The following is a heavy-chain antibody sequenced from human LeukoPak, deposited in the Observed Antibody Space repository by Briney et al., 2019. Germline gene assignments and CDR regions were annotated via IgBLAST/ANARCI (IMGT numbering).Heavy chain of an antibody. J-gene: IGHJ4*02. CDR2: ISGSGDST. CDR3: ARLYYDSGDYSTNYFDY. CDR1: GFTFSSYA. D-gene: IGHD3-22*01. Sequence: GGSLRLSCVASGFTFSSYAMSWVRQAPGKGLEWVSGISGSGDSTYYADSVKGRFTISRDNSKSTLYLQMNSLRAEDTAVYYCARLYYDSGDYSTNYFDYWGQGTLVTVSS. V-gene: IGHV3-23*01.